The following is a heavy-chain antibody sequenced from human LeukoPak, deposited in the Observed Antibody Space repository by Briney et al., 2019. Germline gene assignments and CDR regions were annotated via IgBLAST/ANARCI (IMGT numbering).Heavy chain of an antibody. D-gene: IGHD2-21*01. Sequence: GGSLRLSCVGSGFTFRSHAMSWVRQAPEKGLKFVSGIYENGGTTYYADSVKGRFSISRDNSKNTLYLQMDSLRGEDTAVYYCAKDFRIGYSAHFDYWGQGALVTVSS. CDR1: GFTFRSHA. V-gene: IGHV3-23*01. CDR3: AKDFRIGYSAHFDY. CDR2: IYENGGTT. J-gene: IGHJ4*02.